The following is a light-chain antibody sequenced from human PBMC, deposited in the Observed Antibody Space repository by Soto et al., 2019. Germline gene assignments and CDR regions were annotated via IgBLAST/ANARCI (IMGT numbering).Light chain of an antibody. CDR2: DGS. Sequence: QSALTQPASVSGSPGQSITISCTGTSSDVGSYDLVSWYQQHPGKVPKLIIYDGSQRPSGVSTRFSASKSGNTASLTISGLQPEDEAEYYCCSYAGSGAPYVFGTGTKLTVL. CDR3: CSYAGSGAPYV. J-gene: IGLJ1*01. CDR1: SSDVGSYDL. V-gene: IGLV2-23*01.